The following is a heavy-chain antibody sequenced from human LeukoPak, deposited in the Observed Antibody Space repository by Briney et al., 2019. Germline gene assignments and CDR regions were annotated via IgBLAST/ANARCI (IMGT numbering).Heavy chain of an antibody. D-gene: IGHD5-12*01. CDR1: GFTFSSYG. J-gene: IGHJ4*02. CDR3: ARRYSGYDGFDY. Sequence: LPGGSLRLSCAASGFTFSSYGMHWVRQAPGKGLEWVAVIWYDGSNKYYADSVKGRFTISRDNSKNTLYLQMNSLRAEDTAVYYCARRYSGYDGFDYWGQGTLVTVSS. CDR2: IWYDGSNK. V-gene: IGHV3-33*01.